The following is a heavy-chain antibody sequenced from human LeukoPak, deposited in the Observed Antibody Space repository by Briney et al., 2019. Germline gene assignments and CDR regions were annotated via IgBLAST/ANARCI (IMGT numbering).Heavy chain of an antibody. V-gene: IGHV1-2*02. CDR1: GYTFTRYY. Sequence: ASVKVSCKASGYTFTRYYMHWVRQAPGQGLEWMGGINPTSGCTNYTQKFEGRVTMTRDTSTSTHYMELTSQRYEDAPVYYCVRGRNTADHAGHVDVGHWGPGPMVTVS. J-gene: IGHJ4*02. CDR2: INPTSGCT. D-gene: IGHD1-14*01. CDR3: VRGRNTADHAGHVDVGH.